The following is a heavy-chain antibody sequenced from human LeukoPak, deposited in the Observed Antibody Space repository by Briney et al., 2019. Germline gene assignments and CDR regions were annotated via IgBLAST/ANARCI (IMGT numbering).Heavy chain of an antibody. Sequence: GGSLRLSCAASGFTFSSYSMNWVRQAPGKGLEWVSYISSSSSTIYYADSVKGRFTISRDNAKNSLYLQMNSLRAEDTAVYYCAREHSQLEYDCPDYWGQGTLVTVSS. CDR2: ISSSSSTI. J-gene: IGHJ4*02. CDR3: AREHSQLEYDCPDY. D-gene: IGHD1-1*01. V-gene: IGHV3-48*01. CDR1: GFTFSSYS.